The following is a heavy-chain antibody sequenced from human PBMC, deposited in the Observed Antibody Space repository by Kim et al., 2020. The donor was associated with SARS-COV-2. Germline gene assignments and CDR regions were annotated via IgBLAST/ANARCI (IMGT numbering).Heavy chain of an antibody. D-gene: IGHD6-19*01. CDR3: ARAPASGWFRTFDY. Sequence: GGSLRLSCATSGFTFRNYWMTWVRQAPGKGLEWVANIKNGGDEERYADSVKGRFTISRDDAKNSLYLQMDSLTVDDTAVYYCARAPASGWFRTFDYWGQGTLVTVSS. V-gene: IGHV3-7*04. J-gene: IGHJ4*02. CDR1: GFTFRNYW. CDR2: IKNGGDEE.